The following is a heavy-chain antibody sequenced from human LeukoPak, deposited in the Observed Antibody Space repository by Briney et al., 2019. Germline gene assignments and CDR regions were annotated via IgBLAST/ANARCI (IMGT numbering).Heavy chain of an antibody. J-gene: IGHJ5*02. CDR3: ARHPGGSLNWFDP. CDR2: IYYSGST. Sequence: PSETLSLTCTVSGGSISSSSYYWGWIRQPPGKGLEWIGSIYYSGSTYYNPSLKSRVTISVDTSKNQFSLKLSSVTAADTAVYYCARHPGGSLNWFDPWGQGTLVTVSS. CDR1: GGSISSSSYY. V-gene: IGHV4-39*01. D-gene: IGHD6-13*01.